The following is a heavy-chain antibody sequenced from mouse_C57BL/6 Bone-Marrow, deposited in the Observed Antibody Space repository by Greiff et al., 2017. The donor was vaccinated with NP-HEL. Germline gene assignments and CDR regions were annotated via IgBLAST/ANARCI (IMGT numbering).Heavy chain of an antibody. J-gene: IGHJ1*03. V-gene: IGHV14-4*01. CDR1: GFNIKDDY. D-gene: IGHD1-1*01. CDR2: IDPENGDT. Sequence: VQLQQSGAELVRPVASVKLSCTASGFNIKDDYMHWVKQRPEQGLEWIGWIDPENGDTEYASKFQGKATITADTSSNTAYLQLSSLTSEDTAVYYCTTGYYGSSFYWYFDVWGTGTTVTVSS. CDR3: TTGYYGSSFYWYFDV.